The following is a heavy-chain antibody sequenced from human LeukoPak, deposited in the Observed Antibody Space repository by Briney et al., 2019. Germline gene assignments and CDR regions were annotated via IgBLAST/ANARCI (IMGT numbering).Heavy chain of an antibody. D-gene: IGHD6-13*01. V-gene: IGHV1-69*04. Sequence: ASVKVSCKASGGTFSSYAISWVRQAPGQGLEWMGRIIPILGIANYAQKFQGRVTITADKSTSTAYMELSGLRSEGTAVYYCARGSSSFLWFDPWGQGTLVTVSS. J-gene: IGHJ5*02. CDR3: ARGSSSFLWFDP. CDR1: GGTFSSYA. CDR2: IIPILGIA.